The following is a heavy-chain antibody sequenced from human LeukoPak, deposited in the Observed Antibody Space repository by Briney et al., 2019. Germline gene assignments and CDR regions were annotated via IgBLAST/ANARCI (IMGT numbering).Heavy chain of an antibody. CDR1: GGTFSSYA. Sequence: ASVKVSCKASGGTFSSYAISWVRQAPGQGLEWMGRIIPILGIANYAQKFQGRVTITADKSTSTAYMELSSLRSEDTAVYYCARSGDGLQTFDYWGQGTLVTVSS. V-gene: IGHV1-69*04. CDR2: IIPILGIA. CDR3: ARSGDGLQTFDY. J-gene: IGHJ4*02. D-gene: IGHD5-24*01.